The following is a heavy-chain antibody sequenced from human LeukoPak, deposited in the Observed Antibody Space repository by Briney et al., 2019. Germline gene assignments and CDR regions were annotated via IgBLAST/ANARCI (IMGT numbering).Heavy chain of an antibody. D-gene: IGHD3-22*01. CDR3: ARDSNNYDSSGHYY. J-gene: IGHJ4*02. V-gene: IGHV1-18*01. CDR1: GYTFTSYG. Sequence: ASVKVSCKASGYTFTSYGVTWVRQAPGQGLEWMGWISTHSGNANYAQKVQGRVTMTTDTSTSTAYMELRSLRSDVTAVYYCARDSNNYDSSGHYYWGQGTLVTVPS. CDR2: ISTHSGNA.